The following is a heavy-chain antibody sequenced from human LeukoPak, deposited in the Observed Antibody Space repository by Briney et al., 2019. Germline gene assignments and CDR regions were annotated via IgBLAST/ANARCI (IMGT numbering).Heavy chain of an antibody. CDR3: ARDSDWGSWFDP. V-gene: IGHV4-59*12. D-gene: IGHD7-27*01. J-gene: IGHJ5*02. Sequence: SETLSLTCTVSGGSISSYYWSWIRQPPGKGLEWIGEIYHSGSTNYNPSLKSRVTISVDKSKNQFSLKLSSVTAADTAVYYCARDSDWGSWFDPWGQGTLVTVSS. CDR1: GGSISSYY. CDR2: IYHSGST.